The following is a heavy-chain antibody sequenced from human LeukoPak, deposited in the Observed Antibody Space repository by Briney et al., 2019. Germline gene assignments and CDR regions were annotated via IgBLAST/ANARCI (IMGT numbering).Heavy chain of an antibody. D-gene: IGHD3-9*01. Sequence: GGSLRLSCAASGFTFSTYAMTWVRQGPAKGLEWVSTVNGNDASYYADSVKGRFTISRDIFKNTLYLQMNSLRVEDTAIYYCARVLQYFEALDYWGQGVLVTVSS. J-gene: IGHJ4*02. V-gene: IGHV3-23*01. CDR3: ARVLQYFEALDY. CDR1: GFTFSTYA. CDR2: VNGNDAS.